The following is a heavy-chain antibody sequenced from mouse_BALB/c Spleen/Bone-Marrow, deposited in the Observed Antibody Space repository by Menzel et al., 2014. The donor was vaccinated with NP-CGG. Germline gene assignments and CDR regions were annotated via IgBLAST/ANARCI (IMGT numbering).Heavy chain of an antibody. Sequence: VHVKQSGAELVKPGASVKLSCTASGFNNRDTYMHWVKQRPEQGLEWIGRIDPANGNTKYDPKFQGKATITADSSSNPAYLQLSSLTSEDTAVYYCATYRYGWFFDVWGAGTTVTASS. V-gene: IGHV14-3*02. CDR3: ATYRYGWFFDV. CDR2: IDPANGNT. D-gene: IGHD2-14*01. J-gene: IGHJ1*01. CDR1: GFNNRDTY.